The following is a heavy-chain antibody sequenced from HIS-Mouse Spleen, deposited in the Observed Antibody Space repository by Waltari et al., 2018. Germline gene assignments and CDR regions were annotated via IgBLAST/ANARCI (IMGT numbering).Heavy chain of an antibody. V-gene: IGHV4-39*07. CDR1: GGSISSSSYY. Sequence: QLQLQESGPGLVKPSETLSLTCTVSGGSISSSSYYWGWIRQPPGKGLEWIGSSYYSGSNYYNPSLKGRVTISVDTSKNQFSLKLSSVTAADTAVYYCAREIPYSSSWYDWYFDLWGRGTLVTVSS. CDR3: AREIPYSSSWYDWYFDL. CDR2: SYYSGSN. D-gene: IGHD6-13*01. J-gene: IGHJ2*01.